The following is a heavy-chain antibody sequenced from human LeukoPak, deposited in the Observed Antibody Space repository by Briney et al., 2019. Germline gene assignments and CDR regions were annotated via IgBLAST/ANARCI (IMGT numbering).Heavy chain of an antibody. V-gene: IGHV3-33*03. CDR3: AKFYYDSSGYYWDDAFDI. D-gene: IGHD3-22*01. CDR2: IWYDGSNK. J-gene: IGHJ3*02. Sequence: PGGSLRLSCAASGFTFSSYGMHWVRQAPGKGLEWVAVIWYDGSNKYYADSVKGRFTISRGNAKNSLYLQMNSLRAEDTAVYYCAKFYYDSSGYYWDDAFDIWGQGTMVTVSS. CDR1: GFTFSSYG.